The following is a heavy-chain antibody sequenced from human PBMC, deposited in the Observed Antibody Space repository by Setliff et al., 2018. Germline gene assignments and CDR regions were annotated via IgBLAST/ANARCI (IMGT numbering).Heavy chain of an antibody. CDR1: GGTFSNYG. D-gene: IGHD6-6*01. V-gene: IGHV1-69*10. CDR3: ARPPARRRYYYYMDV. CDR2: VIPTLLGPA. Sequence: SVKVSCKTSGGTFSNYGFSWVRQAPGQGLEWMGGVIPTLLGPANYAQKFQGRVTITADQSTSTVFMELSSLTSEDTAVYYCARPPARRRYYYYMDVWGGGTRSPSP. J-gene: IGHJ6*03.